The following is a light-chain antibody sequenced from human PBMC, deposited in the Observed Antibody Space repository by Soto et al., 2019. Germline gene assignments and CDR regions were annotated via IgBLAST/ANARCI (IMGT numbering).Light chain of an antibody. CDR1: SSNIGSNT. J-gene: IGLJ3*02. CDR2: TNN. Sequence: QSVLTQPPSASGTPGQRVTISCSGSSSNIGSNTVNWYQQFPGAAPKLLIYTNNQGPSGVPDRFSGSKSGTSASLAISGLQSEDEANYYCAAWDDSLNGWVFGGGTKVTVL. CDR3: AAWDDSLNGWV. V-gene: IGLV1-44*01.